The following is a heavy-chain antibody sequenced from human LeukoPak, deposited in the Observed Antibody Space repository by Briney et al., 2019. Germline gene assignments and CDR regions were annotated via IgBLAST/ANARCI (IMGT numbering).Heavy chain of an antibody. CDR2: IYYSGST. D-gene: IGHD6-25*01. J-gene: IGHJ2*01. CDR1: GGSISSSSYY. CDR3: ARLIGYSSDWYFDL. Sequence: PSETLSLTCTVSGGSISSSSYYWGWIRQPPGKGLEWIGSIYYSGSTYYNPSLKSRVTISVDTSKNQFSLKLSSVTAADTAVYYCARLIGYSSDWYFDLWGRGTLVTVSS. V-gene: IGHV4-39*01.